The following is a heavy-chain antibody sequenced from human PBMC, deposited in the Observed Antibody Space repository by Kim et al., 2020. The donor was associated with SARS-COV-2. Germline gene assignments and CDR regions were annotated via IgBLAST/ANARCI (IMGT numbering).Heavy chain of an antibody. CDR1: GFTFGTYW. Sequence: GGSLRLSCAASGFTFGTYWLSCVRHAPGKGLEWVANNKTDGSETNYADSVEGRFTISRDNAKNSLYLQLSSLRVEDTAVYYCARSARIGYWGQGTLVAVS. J-gene: IGHJ4*02. V-gene: IGHV3-7*03. CDR2: NKTDGSET. D-gene: IGHD3-16*01. CDR3: ARSARIGY.